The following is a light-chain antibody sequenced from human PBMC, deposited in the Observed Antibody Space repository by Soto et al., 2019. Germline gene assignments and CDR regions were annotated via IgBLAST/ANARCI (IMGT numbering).Light chain of an antibody. V-gene: IGKV3-20*01. J-gene: IGKJ4*01. CDR1: QSLGNN. CDR3: QQFSSYPLT. Sequence: EMMMTQSPATLSVSPGERATLSCRANQSLGNNIAWYQQKPGQAPRLLIYDASSRATGIPDRFSGGGSGTDFTLTISRLEPEDFAVYYCQQFSSYPLTFGGGTKV. CDR2: DAS.